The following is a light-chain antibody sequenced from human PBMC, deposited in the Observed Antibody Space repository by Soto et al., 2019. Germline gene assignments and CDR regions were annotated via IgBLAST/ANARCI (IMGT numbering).Light chain of an antibody. CDR3: QQYNNWHPLT. CDR1: QSVSIN. CDR2: DAS. J-gene: IGKJ4*01. V-gene: IGKV3D-15*01. Sequence: EIVMTQSPGTLSVSPGERATLSCGASQSVSINLAWYQQKPGQAPRLLIYDASTRATGIAARFSGSGSGTEFTLTISSLQSKDFAVYYCQQYNNWHPLTFGGGTKVDIK.